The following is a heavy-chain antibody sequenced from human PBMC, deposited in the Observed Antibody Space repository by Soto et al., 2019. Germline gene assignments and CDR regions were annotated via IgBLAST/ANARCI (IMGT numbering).Heavy chain of an antibody. CDR1: GFNFHNYA. V-gene: IGHV3-9*01. CDR3: AIKDYDSGGSDS. Sequence: EVQLVESGGGLVLPGRSLTLSCVASGFNFHNYAMQWVRQVPGKGLEWVSGINWNTGTTGYADSVKGRFILSRDNARNSLYLEMNSLRVEDTAFYYGAIKDYDSGGSDSWGPGTLVTVSS. CDR2: INWNTGTT. D-gene: IGHD3-16*01. J-gene: IGHJ4*02.